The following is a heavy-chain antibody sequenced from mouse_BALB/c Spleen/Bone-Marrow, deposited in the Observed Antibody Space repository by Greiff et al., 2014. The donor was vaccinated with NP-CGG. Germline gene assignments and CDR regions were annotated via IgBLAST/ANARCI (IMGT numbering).Heavy chain of an antibody. V-gene: IGHV1-9*01. CDR1: GYTFSSYW. D-gene: IGHD4-1*01. CDR2: ILPGSGST. CDR3: ARDWDPFAY. Sequence: QVQLQQPGAKLMKPGASVKISCKATGYTFSSYWIEWVKQRPGHGLEWIGEILPGSGSTNYNEKFKGKATFTADTSSNTAYMQLSSLTSEDSAVYYCARDWDPFAYWGQGTLVTVSA. J-gene: IGHJ3*01.